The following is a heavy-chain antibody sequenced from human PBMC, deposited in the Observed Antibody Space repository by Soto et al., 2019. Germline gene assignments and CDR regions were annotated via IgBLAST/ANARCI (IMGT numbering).Heavy chain of an antibody. V-gene: IGHV5-51*01. CDR2: IYPGDSDT. CDR1: GKAFTSFW. J-gene: IGHJ3*02. D-gene: IGHD3-22*01. CDR3: AKQDDRGALEI. Sequence: PGESLKISCNISGKAFTSFWVVWVRQMPGRGLEWMGNIYPGDSDTRYTPPFQGQVTISADKSTNTAYLQWHSLQASDTALYYCAKQDDRGALEIWGQGTTVTVSS.